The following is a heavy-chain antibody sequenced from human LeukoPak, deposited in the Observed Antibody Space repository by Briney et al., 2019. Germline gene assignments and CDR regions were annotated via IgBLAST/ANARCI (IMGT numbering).Heavy chain of an antibody. CDR3: AKFDGRSSTSRGWFDT. CDR2: ISASGGIT. D-gene: IGHD2-2*01. Sequence: GGSLRLSCVASGFTFSSFAMSWVRQAPGKGLEWVSAISASGGITYYADSVKGRFTISRDKSKNTVFLQMKSLRAEDTAVYYCAKFDGRSSTSRGWFDTWGQGTRVTASS. CDR1: GFTFSSFA. J-gene: IGHJ5*02. V-gene: IGHV3-23*01.